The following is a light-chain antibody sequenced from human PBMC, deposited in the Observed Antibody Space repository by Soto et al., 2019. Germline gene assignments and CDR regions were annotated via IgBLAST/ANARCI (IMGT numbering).Light chain of an antibody. Sequence: EIVLTQSPGTVSLSPGERATLSCRASQSVSSRNLAWYRQKPGQAPSLLIFGASNRATGIPDRFSGSGSGTDFTLTISRLEPEDCAAYYCLQYGASAPAYTFGRGTKLDIK. J-gene: IGKJ2*01. CDR1: QSVSSRN. CDR2: GAS. V-gene: IGKV3-20*01. CDR3: LQYGASAPAYT.